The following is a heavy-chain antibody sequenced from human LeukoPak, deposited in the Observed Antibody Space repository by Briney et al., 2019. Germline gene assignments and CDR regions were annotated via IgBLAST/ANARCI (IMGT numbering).Heavy chain of an antibody. CDR3: ARVNGEFDY. CDR1: RFSFSGYS. V-gene: IGHV3-21*01. J-gene: IGHJ4*02. Sequence: GGSLRLSCAASRFSFSGYSMNWVRQAPGKGLEWVSSISSSSSYIYYADSGKGRFTISRDKAKNSLYLQMNSLRAEDTAVYCCARVNGEFDYCGQGTQVTVSS. D-gene: IGHD2-8*01. CDR2: ISSSSSYI.